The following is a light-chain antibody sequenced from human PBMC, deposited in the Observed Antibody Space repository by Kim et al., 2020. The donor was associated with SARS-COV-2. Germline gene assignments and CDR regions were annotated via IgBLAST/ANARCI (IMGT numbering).Light chain of an antibody. CDR2: GHD. V-gene: IGLV1-44*01. J-gene: IGLJ3*02. Sequence: QSVLTQPPSASGTPGQKISISCSGSSVNIGRNDISWYQQFPGAAPKLLIHGHDWLSGVPDRFSVSKSATSGSLAISGLQSEDEAIYYCATWDDSLNGVVFGGGTKVTVL. CDR3: ATWDDSLNGVV. CDR1: SVNIGRND.